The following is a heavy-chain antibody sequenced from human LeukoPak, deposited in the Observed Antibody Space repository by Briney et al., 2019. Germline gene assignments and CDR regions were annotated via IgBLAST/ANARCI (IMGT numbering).Heavy chain of an antibody. Sequence: GASVKVSCKASGYTFTSYGISWVRQAPGQGLEWMGWINTYNDNTHYAQKLQGRVTMTTDTSTSTAYMELRSLRFDDTAVYYCARDGVEDRGSGTSIQASYGMDVWGQGTTVTVSS. CDR3: ARDGVEDRGSGTSIQASYGMDV. V-gene: IGHV1-18*01. J-gene: IGHJ6*02. CDR1: GYTFTSYG. D-gene: IGHD3-10*01. CDR2: INTYNDNT.